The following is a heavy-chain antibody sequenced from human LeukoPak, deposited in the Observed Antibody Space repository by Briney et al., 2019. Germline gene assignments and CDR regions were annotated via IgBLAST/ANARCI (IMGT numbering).Heavy chain of an antibody. D-gene: IGHD6-6*01. CDR1: GFTFSSYS. CDR2: ISSSSSYI. V-gene: IGHV3-21*01. CDR3: ARVASSSPDLYYFDY. Sequence: GGSLRLSCAASGFTFSSYSMNWVRQAPGKGLEWVSSISSSSSYIYYADSVKGRFTISRDNAKNSLYLQMNSLRAEDTAVYYCARVASSSPDLYYFDYRGQGTLVTVSS. J-gene: IGHJ4*02.